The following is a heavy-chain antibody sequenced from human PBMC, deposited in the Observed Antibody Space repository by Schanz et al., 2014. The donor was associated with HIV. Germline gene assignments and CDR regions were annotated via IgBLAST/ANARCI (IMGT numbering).Heavy chain of an antibody. CDR1: GFTFSSYS. CDR3: AKTSITLGMDV. D-gene: IGHD1-20*01. CDR2: ISTSSSYI. J-gene: IGHJ6*02. V-gene: IGHV3-21*04. Sequence: VQMVESGGGVVQPGRSLRLSCAASGFTFSSYSMNWVRQAPGKGLEWVSSISTSSSYIYYADSVRGRFTVSRDNAENSLYLQMNSLRAEDTAIYYCAKTSITLGMDVWGQGTTVTVSS.